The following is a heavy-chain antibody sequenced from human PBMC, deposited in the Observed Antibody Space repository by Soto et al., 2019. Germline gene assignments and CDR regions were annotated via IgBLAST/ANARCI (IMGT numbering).Heavy chain of an antibody. J-gene: IGHJ5*02. V-gene: IGHV1-69*01. CDR3: ATKSCRGGSCYSWRFDN. Sequence: QVQLVQSGAEVRKPGSSVRVSCKASGGTFDAYTITWVRQAPGQGLEWMGGIIPLFGTANYAQKFQGRVTITADESTTTAHMELSSLRSEDTAVYFCATKSCRGGSCYSWRFDNWGQGTLITVSS. CDR1: GGTFDAYT. CDR2: IIPLFGTA. D-gene: IGHD2-15*01.